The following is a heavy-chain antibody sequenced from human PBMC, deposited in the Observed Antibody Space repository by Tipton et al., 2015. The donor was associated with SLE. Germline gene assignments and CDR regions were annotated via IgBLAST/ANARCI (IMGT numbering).Heavy chain of an antibody. Sequence: TLSLTCTVSGGSISSYYWSWIRQPPGKGLEWIGYIYYSGSTNYNPSLKSRVTISVDTSKNQFSLKLSPVTAADTAVYYCARGRYCSGGSCYSGDAFDIWGQGTMVTVSS. CDR1: GGSISSYY. J-gene: IGHJ3*02. V-gene: IGHV4-59*01. CDR2: IYYSGST. D-gene: IGHD2-15*01. CDR3: ARGRYCSGGSCYSGDAFDI.